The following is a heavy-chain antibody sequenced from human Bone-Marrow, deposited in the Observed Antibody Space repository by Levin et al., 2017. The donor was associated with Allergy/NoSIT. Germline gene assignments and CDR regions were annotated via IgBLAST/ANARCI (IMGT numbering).Heavy chain of an antibody. V-gene: IGHV1-2*06. D-gene: IGHD5-24*01. J-gene: IGHJ4*02. CDR1: GYTFSGYY. Sequence: GGSLRLSCKASGYTFSGYYIHWVRQAPGQGLEWMGRINLDGGATYGQKFQGRVTVTRDTSINTAYMELSRLTSDDTAVYYCARDGHRWNFDYWGQGALVTVSS. CDR2: INLDGGA. CDR3: ARDGHRWNFDY.